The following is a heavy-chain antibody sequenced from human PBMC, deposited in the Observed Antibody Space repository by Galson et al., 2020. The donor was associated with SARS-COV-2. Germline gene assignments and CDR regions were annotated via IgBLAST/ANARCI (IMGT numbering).Heavy chain of an antibody. D-gene: IGHD2-8*01. CDR2: T. Sequence: THSHPSLTSRVTISADVSQNQFSLRLSSVNAADTAIYYCARVPHVWSPHSRWYFDFWGRGTLVTVSS. V-gene: IGHV4-30-2*01. J-gene: IGHJ2*01. CDR3: ARVPHVWSPHSRWYFDF.